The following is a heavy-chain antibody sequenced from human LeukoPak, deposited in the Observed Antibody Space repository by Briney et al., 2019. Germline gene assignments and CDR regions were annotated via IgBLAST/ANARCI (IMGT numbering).Heavy chain of an antibody. Sequence: GGSLRLSCAGSGFTFSTYGMHWVRQAPGKGLEWVAVISYDGSNQYYADSVKGRFTISRDNSKNTLYLQMNSLRAEDTAVYYCVQEGPRGLAFDIWGQGTKVTVSS. CDR2: ISYDGSNQ. J-gene: IGHJ3*02. CDR3: VQEGPRGLAFDI. CDR1: GFTFSTYG. V-gene: IGHV3-30*18.